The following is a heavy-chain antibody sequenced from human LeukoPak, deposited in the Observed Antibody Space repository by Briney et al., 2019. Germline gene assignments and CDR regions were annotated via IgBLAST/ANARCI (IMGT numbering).Heavy chain of an antibody. D-gene: IGHD3-9*01. CDR2: IYYSGST. CDR1: GGSISSYY. CDR3: ARGPVHYDILTGYFVYFDY. J-gene: IGHJ4*02. Sequence: SETLSLTCTVSGGSISSYYWSWIRQPPGKGLEWIGYIYYSGSTNYNPSLKSRATISVDTSKNQFSLKLSSVTAADTAVYYCARGPVHYDILTGYFVYFDYWGQGTLVTVSS. V-gene: IGHV4-59*01.